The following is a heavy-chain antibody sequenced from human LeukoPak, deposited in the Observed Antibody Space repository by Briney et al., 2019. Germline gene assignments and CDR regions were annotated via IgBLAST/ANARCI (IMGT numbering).Heavy chain of an antibody. Sequence: PGGSLRLSCAASGFTFSSSAMSWVRHAPGEGLEWVSAISNNGGYTYYADSVQGRFTISRDNSKSTLCLQMNSLRAEDTAVYYCAKQLGYCSDGSCYFPYWGQGTLVTVSS. CDR2: ISNNGGYT. CDR3: AKQLGYCSDGSCYFPY. CDR1: GFTFSSSA. D-gene: IGHD2-15*01. V-gene: IGHV3-23*01. J-gene: IGHJ4*02.